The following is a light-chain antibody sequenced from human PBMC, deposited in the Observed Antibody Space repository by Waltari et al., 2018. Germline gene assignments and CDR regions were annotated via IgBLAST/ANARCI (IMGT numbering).Light chain of an antibody. CDR3: GTWDSSLSAWV. Sequence: QSVLTQPPSVSAAPGQKVTISCSGSRSNIGNTSVSWYQQLPGTAPKLLIYDNNKRPSGIPDRFSGSKSGTSATLGITGLQTGDEADYYCGTWDSSLSAWVFGGGTKLTVL. V-gene: IGLV1-51*01. CDR2: DNN. J-gene: IGLJ3*02. CDR1: RSNIGNTS.